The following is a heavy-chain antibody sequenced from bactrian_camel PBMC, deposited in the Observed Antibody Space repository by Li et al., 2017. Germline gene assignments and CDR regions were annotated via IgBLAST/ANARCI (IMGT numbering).Heavy chain of an antibody. J-gene: IGHJ4*01. CDR1: GATGVTYS. D-gene: IGHD7*01. Sequence: HVQLVESGGGTVQTGESLRLSCAASGATGVTYSMSWFRQAPGKEREGVQAIDNDGRTRYGKIDSVKGRFTISRDNAKPTMYLQMDNLQPEDTAIYYCAADFYNLQLARSYTYWGQGTQVTVS. CDR2: IDNDGRT. V-gene: IGHV3S53*01. CDR3: AADFYNLQLARSYTY.